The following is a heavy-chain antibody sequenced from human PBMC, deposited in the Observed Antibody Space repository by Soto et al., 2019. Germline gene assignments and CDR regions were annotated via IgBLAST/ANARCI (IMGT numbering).Heavy chain of an antibody. CDR3: ARAGIVATIMDWFDP. CDR2: IYYSGST. D-gene: IGHD5-12*01. CDR1: GGSISSSSYY. J-gene: IGHJ5*02. V-gene: IGHV4-39*01. Sequence: SETLSLTCTVSGGSISSSSYYWGWIRQXXGKGLEWIGSIYYSGSTYYNPSLKXXXTXXVXXXXNQFSLKLSSVTAADTAVYYCARAGIVATIMDWFDPWGQGTLVTVSS.